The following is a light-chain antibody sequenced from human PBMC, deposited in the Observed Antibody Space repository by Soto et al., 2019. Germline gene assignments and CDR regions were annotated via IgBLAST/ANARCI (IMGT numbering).Light chain of an antibody. CDR2: DAS. V-gene: IGKV3D-20*01. Sequence: EIVLTQSPATLSLSPGESVTLSCGASQSVANNYLAWYQQRPGLAPRLVMYDASNRATGIPDRFSGSGSGSDFTLTISRLEPEDLAVYFCQQYGNPPQTFGQGTKL. CDR1: QSVANNY. J-gene: IGKJ2*01. CDR3: QQYGNPPQT.